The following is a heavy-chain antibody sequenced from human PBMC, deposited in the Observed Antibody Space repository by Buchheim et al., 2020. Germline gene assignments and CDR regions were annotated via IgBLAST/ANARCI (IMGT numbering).Heavy chain of an antibody. Sequence: EVQLVESGGGLVKPGGSLRLSCAASGFPFTNAWMNWVRQAPGKGLEWVGRIKSKTDGGTTDYAVPVSGRFTISRDDSKDTLYLQMNSLNTEDTAVYYCTTGLTVTAKYRALDYWGQGTL. D-gene: IGHD2-21*02. CDR1: GFPFTNAW. CDR3: TTGLTVTAKYRALDY. V-gene: IGHV3-15*07. J-gene: IGHJ4*02. CDR2: IKSKTDGGTT.